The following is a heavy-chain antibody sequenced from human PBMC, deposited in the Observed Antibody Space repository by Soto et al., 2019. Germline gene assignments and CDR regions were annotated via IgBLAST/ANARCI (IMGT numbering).Heavy chain of an antibody. CDR2: ISGYNGNT. Sequence: QVQLVQSGGEVQKPGASVKVSCKASGYTFSNYGISWVRQAPGQGLEWMGWISGYNGNTNYAQKFQGRVTMTTDTSTTTAYMELRSLRSDDTAIYYCARERDDSICSSATYLQHWGQGTLVTVSS. V-gene: IGHV1-18*01. CDR3: ARERDDSICSSATYLQH. J-gene: IGHJ1*01. CDR1: GYTFSNYG. D-gene: IGHD6-13*01.